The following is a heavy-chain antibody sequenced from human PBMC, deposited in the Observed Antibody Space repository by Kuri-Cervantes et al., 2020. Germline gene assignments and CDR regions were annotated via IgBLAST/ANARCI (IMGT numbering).Heavy chain of an antibody. Sequence: ASVKVSCKASGYTFTGYYMHWVRQAPGQGLEWMGWINPNSGGTNYAQKFQGRDTMTRDTSISTAYMELSRLRSDDTAVYYCASEGAAMVGGYFDYWGQGTLVTVSS. CDR2: INPNSGGT. V-gene: IGHV1-2*02. J-gene: IGHJ4*02. CDR3: ASEGAAMVGGYFDY. CDR1: GYTFTGYY. D-gene: IGHD5-18*01.